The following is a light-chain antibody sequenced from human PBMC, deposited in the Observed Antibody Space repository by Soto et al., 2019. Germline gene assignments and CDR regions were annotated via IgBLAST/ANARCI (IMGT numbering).Light chain of an antibody. CDR3: QPYYIHRGS. CDR1: HSVSSW. J-gene: IGKJ2*01. V-gene: IGKV1-5*01. CDR2: EAS. Sequence: DIQMTQSPSILSASVGDRVTITCRASHSVSSWLAWYQQKPGKAPKLLIFEASTLHRGVPSRFSGSGSGTEFTFTISSLEPDDVATCYCQPYYIHRGSFGQGTKLDI.